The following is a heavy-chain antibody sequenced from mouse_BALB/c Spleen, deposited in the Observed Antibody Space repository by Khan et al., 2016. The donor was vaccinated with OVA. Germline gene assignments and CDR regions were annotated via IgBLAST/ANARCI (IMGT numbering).Heavy chain of an antibody. Sequence: EVQLQESGPGLVKPSQSLSLTCTVSGSSITSGYGWNWIRQFPGNKLEWMGYISYSGSTNYNPSLKSRISITRDTSKNQFFLQLNSVTTEDTATYYCARTARIKYWGQGTTLTVSS. D-gene: IGHD1-2*01. CDR1: GSSITSGYG. V-gene: IGHV3-2*02. J-gene: IGHJ2*01. CDR3: ARTARIKY. CDR2: ISYSGST.